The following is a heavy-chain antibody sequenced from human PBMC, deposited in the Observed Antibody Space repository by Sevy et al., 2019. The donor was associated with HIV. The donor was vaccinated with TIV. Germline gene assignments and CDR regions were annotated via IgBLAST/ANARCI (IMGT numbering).Heavy chain of an antibody. V-gene: IGHV4-39*01. J-gene: IGHJ6*02. Sequence: SETLSLTCTVSGGSISSSSYYWGWIRQPPGKGLEWIGSIYYSGSTYYNPSLKSRVTISVDTSKNQFSLKLSSVTAADTAGYYCARHCYYDFWSGYLGGDSTQNYYYYGMDVWGQGTTVTVSS. CDR1: GGSISSSSYY. CDR2: IYYSGST. D-gene: IGHD3-3*01. CDR3: ARHCYYDFWSGYLGGDSTQNYYYYGMDV.